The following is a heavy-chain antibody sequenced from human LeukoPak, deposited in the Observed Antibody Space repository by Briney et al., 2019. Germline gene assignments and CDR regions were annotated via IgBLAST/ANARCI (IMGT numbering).Heavy chain of an antibody. J-gene: IGHJ4*02. CDR2: ISGSGGST. Sequence: GGSLRLSCAASGFTFSSYGMHWVRQAPGKGLEWVSAISGSGGSTYYADSVKGRFTISRDNSKNTLYLQMNSLRAEDTAVYYCAKDSAYSSSYFDYWGQGTLVTVSS. CDR3: AKDSAYSSSYFDY. CDR1: GFTFSSYG. V-gene: IGHV3-23*01. D-gene: IGHD6-13*01.